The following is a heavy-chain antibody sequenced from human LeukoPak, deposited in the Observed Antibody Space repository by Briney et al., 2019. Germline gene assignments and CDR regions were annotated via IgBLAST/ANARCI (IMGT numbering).Heavy chain of an antibody. J-gene: IGHJ3*02. CDR1: GFTFDDYA. V-gene: IGHV3-9*01. CDR2: ISWNSGSI. CDR3: AKDIGMRGSGSYLRAFDI. D-gene: IGHD1-26*01. Sequence: PGRSLRLSCAVSGFTFDDYAMHWVRQAPGKGLEWVSGISWNSGSIGYADSVKGRFTISRDNAKNSLYLQMNSLRAEDTALYYCAKDIGMRGSGSYLRAFDIWGQGTMVTVSS.